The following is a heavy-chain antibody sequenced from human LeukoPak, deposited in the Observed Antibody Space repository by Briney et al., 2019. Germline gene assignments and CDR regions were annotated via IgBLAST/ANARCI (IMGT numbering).Heavy chain of an antibody. CDR3: ATYSSSSDYFDY. D-gene: IGHD6-6*01. V-gene: IGHV3-53*01. CDR1: GFTVSSSY. CDR2: IYSGDNT. Sequence: GGSLRLSCAASGFTVSSSYMSWVRQAPGKGLEWVSIIYSGDNTYYADSMKGRFTTSRDNSKNTLYLQMNSLRAEDTAVYYCATYSSSSDYFDYWGQGTLVIVSP. J-gene: IGHJ4*02.